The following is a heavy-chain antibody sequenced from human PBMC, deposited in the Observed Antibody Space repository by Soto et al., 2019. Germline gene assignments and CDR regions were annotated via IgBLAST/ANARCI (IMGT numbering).Heavy chain of an antibody. CDR2: ISSNGVGT. V-gene: IGHV3-64*01. CDR3: ARGLRGSGSYRSDY. J-gene: IGHJ4*02. Sequence: GGSLRLSCAASGFTLSGYAMDWVRQAPGKGLEYVSGISSNGVGTYYANSVQGRFTISRDNSKNTVYLQMGSLRSEDTAVYYCARGLRGSGSYRSDYWGQGTLVTVSS. D-gene: IGHD3-10*01. CDR1: GFTLSGYA.